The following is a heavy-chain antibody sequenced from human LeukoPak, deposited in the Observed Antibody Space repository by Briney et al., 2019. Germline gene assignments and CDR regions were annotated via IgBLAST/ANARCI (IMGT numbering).Heavy chain of an antibody. CDR3: ARRSSGWYQDY. CDR1: GYSFASYW. Sequence: GESLKISCKGSGYSFASYWIGWVRQMPGKGLEWMGIIYPGDSDARYSPSFQGQVTISADKSISTSYLQWSNVKASDTAMYYCARRSSGWYQDYWGQGTLVTVSS. V-gene: IGHV5-51*01. D-gene: IGHD6-19*01. CDR2: IYPGDSDA. J-gene: IGHJ4*02.